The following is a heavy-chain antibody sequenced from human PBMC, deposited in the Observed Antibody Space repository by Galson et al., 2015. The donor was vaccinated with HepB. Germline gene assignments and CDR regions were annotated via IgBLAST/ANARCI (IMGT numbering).Heavy chain of an antibody. CDR1: GYTFTNYV. CDR3: ARSGESSPEMTMMITELGH. Sequence: SVKVSCKASGYTFTNYVVHWVRQAPGQSLEWMGWINAGNGVTKYSQSFQGRVSITSDTSANTAYMELSSLRSEDTALYYCARSGESSPEMTMMITELGHWGQGALVTVSS. V-gene: IGHV1-3*01. J-gene: IGHJ4*02. D-gene: IGHD4/OR15-4a*01. CDR2: INAGNGVT.